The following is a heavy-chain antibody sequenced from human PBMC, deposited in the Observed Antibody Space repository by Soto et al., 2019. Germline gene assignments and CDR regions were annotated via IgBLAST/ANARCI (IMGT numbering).Heavy chain of an antibody. V-gene: IGHV4-61*01. CDR1: GGSVSSGSYY. D-gene: IGHD4-17*01. CDR3: ARYKDYGDYGLDY. Sequence: QVQLQESGPGLVKPSETLSLTCTVSGGSVSSGSYYWNWIRQPPGKGLEWIGYIYYIGSTNYNPSLRSRITMSVDTSKNQFSLKLRSVTAADTAVYYCARYKDYGDYGLDYWGRGTLVTVSS. J-gene: IGHJ4*02. CDR2: IYYIGST.